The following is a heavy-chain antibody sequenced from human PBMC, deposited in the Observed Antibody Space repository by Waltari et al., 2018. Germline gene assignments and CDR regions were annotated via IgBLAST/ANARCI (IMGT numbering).Heavy chain of an antibody. CDR1: GGSFSGYY. D-gene: IGHD5-12*01. Sequence: QVQLQQWGAGLLKPSETLSLTCAVYGGSFSGYYWRWIRQPPGKGLEWIGEINHSGSTNYNPSLKSRVTISVDTSKNQFSLKLSSVTAADTAVYYCARVGYSGYDYPADAFDIWGQGTMVTVSS. V-gene: IGHV4-34*01. J-gene: IGHJ3*02. CDR2: INHSGST. CDR3: ARVGYSGYDYPADAFDI.